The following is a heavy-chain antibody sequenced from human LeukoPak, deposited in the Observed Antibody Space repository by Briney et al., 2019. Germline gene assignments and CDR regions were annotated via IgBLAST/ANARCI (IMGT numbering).Heavy chain of an antibody. Sequence: GESLKISCQGSGYSFTTYWIGWVRQAPGIGLQWMAIIYPGDSNTKYSPSFQGQVTISADKSINTAYLQWSGLKASDTAMYYCARHGLLSSCYHYFDYWGPGTLVTVFS. D-gene: IGHD2-15*01. CDR2: IYPGDSNT. CDR3: ARHGLLSSCYHYFDY. CDR1: GYSFTTYW. J-gene: IGHJ4*02. V-gene: IGHV5-51*01.